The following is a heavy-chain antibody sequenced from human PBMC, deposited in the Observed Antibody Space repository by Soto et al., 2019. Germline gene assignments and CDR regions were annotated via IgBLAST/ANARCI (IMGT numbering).Heavy chain of an antibody. J-gene: IGHJ4*02. CDR2: IYYSGST. Sequence: PSETLSLTCTVSGGSISSYYWSWIRQPTGKGLEWIGYIYYSGSTNYNPSLKSRVTISVDTSKNQFSLKLSSVTAADTAVYYCGGNYYGSGSLGLVLGYWGQGTLVTVSS. CDR1: GGSISSYY. D-gene: IGHD3-10*01. V-gene: IGHV4-59*01. CDR3: GGNYYGSGSLGLVLGY.